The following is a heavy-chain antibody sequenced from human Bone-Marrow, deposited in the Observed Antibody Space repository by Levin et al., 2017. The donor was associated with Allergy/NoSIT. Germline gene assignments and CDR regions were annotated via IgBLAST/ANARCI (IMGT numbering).Heavy chain of an antibody. CDR1: GGSISSGGYY. CDR2: IYYSGST. Sequence: SQTLSLPCPVSGGSISSGGYYWSWIRQHPGKGLEWIGYIYYSGSTYYNPSLKSRVTISVDTSKNQFSLKLSSVTAADTAVYYCAREGAPLLWFGEVVPDGWFDPWGQGTLVTVSS. CDR3: AREGAPLLWFGEVVPDGWFDP. D-gene: IGHD3-10*01. V-gene: IGHV4-31*03. J-gene: IGHJ5*02.